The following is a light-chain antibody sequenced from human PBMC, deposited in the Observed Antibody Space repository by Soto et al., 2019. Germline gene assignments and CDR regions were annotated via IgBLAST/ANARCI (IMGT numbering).Light chain of an antibody. CDR3: QQYDSWPHYYT. J-gene: IGKJ2*01. Sequence: EIVMTQSPATLSVSLGYRATLSCRASQSVGSYLAWYQQKPGQAPRLLIYGASTRATGIPARFSGSGSETDFTLTISSLQSEDFAVYYCQQYDSWPHYYTFGQGTKVDIK. CDR1: QSVGSY. CDR2: GAS. V-gene: IGKV3-15*01.